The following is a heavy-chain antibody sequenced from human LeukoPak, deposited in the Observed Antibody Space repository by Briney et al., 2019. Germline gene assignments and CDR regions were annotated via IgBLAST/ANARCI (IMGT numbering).Heavy chain of an antibody. CDR3: ARGHIVVVTAKSLPRALYGMDV. Sequence: PSQTLSLTCAVSGGSISSGGYSWSWIRQPPGKGLEWIGYIYHSGSTNYNPSLKSRVTISVDTSKNQFSLKLSSVTAADTAVYYCARGHIVVVTAKSLPRALYGMDVWGQGTTVTVSS. D-gene: IGHD2-21*02. CDR2: IYHSGST. J-gene: IGHJ6*02. V-gene: IGHV4-30-2*01. CDR1: GGSISSGGYS.